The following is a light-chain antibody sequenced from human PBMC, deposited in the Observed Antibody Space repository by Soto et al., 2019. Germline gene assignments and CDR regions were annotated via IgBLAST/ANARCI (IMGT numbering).Light chain of an antibody. CDR1: QSVSSSY. J-gene: IGKJ4*01. CDR3: QQADSFPLT. V-gene: IGKV3D-7*01. Sequence: EIVLTQSPGTLSLSPGERATLSCRASQSVSSSYLAWYQQKPGKAPKLLIYGASTLESGGPSRFSGRGSGTDFTLAISSLQPADFATYFCQQADSFPLTFGGGTKVEMK. CDR2: GAS.